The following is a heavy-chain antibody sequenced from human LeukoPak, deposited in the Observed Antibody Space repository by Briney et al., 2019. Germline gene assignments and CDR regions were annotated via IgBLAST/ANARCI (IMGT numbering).Heavy chain of an antibody. D-gene: IGHD1-7*01. Sequence: SETLSLTCTVSGGSISSYYWSWIRQPPGKGLEWIGYIYYSGSTNYNPSLKSRVTISVDTSKNQFSLKLSSVTAADTAVYYCARRPSLELRENWFDPWGQGTLVTVSS. CDR2: IYYSGST. CDR1: GGSISSYY. J-gene: IGHJ5*02. CDR3: ARRPSLELRENWFDP. V-gene: IGHV4-59*08.